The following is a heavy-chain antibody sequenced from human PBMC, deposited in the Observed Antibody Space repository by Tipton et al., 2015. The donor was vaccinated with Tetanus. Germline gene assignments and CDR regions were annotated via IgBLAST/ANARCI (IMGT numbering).Heavy chain of an antibody. CDR1: GGSISTSGFY. Sequence: TLSLTCTVSGGSISTSGFYWDWIRQSPGQGLEWIGSLTYSGRTYYNPSLKSRVTMAVDMSRKDFSVRLRSVTAADTAVYFCARLREVVSRSGWAFDHWGQGILVTVSS. D-gene: IGHD5/OR15-5a*01. J-gene: IGHJ5*02. CDR3: ARLREVVSRSGWAFDH. CDR2: LTYSGRT. V-gene: IGHV4-39*02.